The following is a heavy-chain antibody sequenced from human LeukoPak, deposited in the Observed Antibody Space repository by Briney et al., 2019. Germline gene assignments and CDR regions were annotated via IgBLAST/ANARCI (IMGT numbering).Heavy chain of an antibody. D-gene: IGHD6-19*01. CDR2: ISESGTST. V-gene: IGHV3-23*01. Sequence: GGSPRLSCAASGFTFYNYAMAWVRQAPGKGLEWVSTISESGTSTYYADSVKGRFTISRDNSKNTLFLQMNGLRAEDTAVYYCAKRGRSGWSGNWFDPWGQGTLVTVSS. CDR3: AKRGRSGWSGNWFDP. CDR1: GFTFYNYA. J-gene: IGHJ5*02.